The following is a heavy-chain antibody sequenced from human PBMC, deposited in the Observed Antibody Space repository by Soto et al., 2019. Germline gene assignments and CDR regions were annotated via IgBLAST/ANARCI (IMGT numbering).Heavy chain of an antibody. CDR3: ATSPIAATGRNFDY. J-gene: IGHJ4*02. V-gene: IGHV5-51*01. Sequence: GESLQISCKGSGYYFTTYCISWVRQMPGKGPEWMGIIFPGDSDTRYSPSFQGQVTISADKSISTAYLQWSSLKASDTAMYYCATSPIAATGRNFDYWGQGTLVTVSS. D-gene: IGHD6-13*01. CDR2: IFPGDSDT. CDR1: GYYFTTYC.